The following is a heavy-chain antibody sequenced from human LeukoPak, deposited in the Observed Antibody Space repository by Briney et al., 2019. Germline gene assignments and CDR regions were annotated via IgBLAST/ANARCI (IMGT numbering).Heavy chain of an antibody. D-gene: IGHD4-11*01. CDR1: GFTISDYW. V-gene: IGHV3-7*04. J-gene: IGHJ5*02. CDR2: IKEDGSAR. Sequence: PGGSLRLSCAASGFTISDYWMSWVRQAPGKGPEWVANIKEDGSARYYVDSVKGRFTISRDNTENSVYLQMNSLRAEDTAVYYCARGYNNFANWFDPWGQGTLVTVSS. CDR3: ARGYNNFANWFDP.